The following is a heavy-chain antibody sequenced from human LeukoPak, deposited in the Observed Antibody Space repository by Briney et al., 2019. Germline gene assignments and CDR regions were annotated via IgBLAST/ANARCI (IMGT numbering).Heavy chain of an antibody. D-gene: IGHD3-10*01. CDR1: GLTFSSYE. V-gene: IGHV3-48*03. Sequence: GGSLRLSCAASGLTFSSYEMSWVRQAPGKGLEWLSYISTGGSTTHYADFVKGRFTMSRDDVKNSLYLQMNSLRAEDTAVYYCARYYGSGSYVTGGMDVWGQGTTVTVSS. J-gene: IGHJ6*02. CDR2: ISTGGSTT. CDR3: ARYYGSGSYVTGGMDV.